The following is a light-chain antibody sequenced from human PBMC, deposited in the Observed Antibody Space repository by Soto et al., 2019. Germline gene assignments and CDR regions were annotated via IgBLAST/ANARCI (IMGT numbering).Light chain of an antibody. CDR1: QSVSNY. CDR3: QQYSTSRGT. CDR2: GAS. J-gene: IGKJ1*01. V-gene: IGKV3-15*01. Sequence: EIVMTQSPATLSVSPGERATLSCRASQSVSNYLAWYQQKPGQAPRLLIYGASTRATGIPARFRGGGSETEFTLTISSLQSEDFAVYYCQQYSTSRGTFGQGTKVEIK.